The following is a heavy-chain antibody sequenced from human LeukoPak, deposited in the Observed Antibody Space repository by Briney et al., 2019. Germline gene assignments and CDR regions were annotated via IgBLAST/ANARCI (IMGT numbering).Heavy chain of an antibody. J-gene: IGHJ4*02. D-gene: IGHD1-26*01. V-gene: IGHV4-38-2*02. CDR1: RYSISSGYY. Sequence: SETLSLTCSVSRYSISSGYYWGWIRQPPGKGLEWIGIIYHIGNTYYNPSLKSRVTISVDTSKNQFSLRLSSVTAADTAVYYCARERGSYWGRGSALEYWGQGTLVTVSS. CDR3: ARERGSYWGRGSALEY. CDR2: IYHIGNT.